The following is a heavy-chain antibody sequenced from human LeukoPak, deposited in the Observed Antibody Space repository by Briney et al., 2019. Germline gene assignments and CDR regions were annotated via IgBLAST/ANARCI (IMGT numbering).Heavy chain of an antibody. D-gene: IGHD2-21*01. Sequence: PSETLSLTCTVSSASITSSNYYWAWIRQPPGKGLEFIGTIYYDGSTYYNPSLKRRVTISIYTSNKQFSLKLNSVTAADTAVYYCARWVVSGIRGAFDVWGQGTMVPVS. CDR3: ARWVVSGIRGAFDV. CDR1: SASITSSNYY. V-gene: IGHV4-39*07. CDR2: IYYDGST. J-gene: IGHJ3*01.